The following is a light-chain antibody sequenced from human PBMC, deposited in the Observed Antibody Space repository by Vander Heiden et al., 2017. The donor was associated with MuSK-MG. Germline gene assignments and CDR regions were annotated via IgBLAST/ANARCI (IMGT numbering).Light chain of an antibody. V-gene: IGKV3-15*01. CDR3: QQNKNRPPYT. J-gene: IGKJ2*01. Sequence: EIVMTQSPATLSVSPGERATLSCRASQTINNNLAWYQQKPGQAPRLLIYGGSTRATGIPARFSGSGYGTEFTLTINSLQSEDFALYYCQQNKNRPPYTFGQGTKMEIK. CDR2: GGS. CDR1: QTINNN.